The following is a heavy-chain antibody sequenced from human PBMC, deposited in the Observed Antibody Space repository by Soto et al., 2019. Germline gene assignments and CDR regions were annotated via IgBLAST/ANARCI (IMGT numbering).Heavy chain of an antibody. V-gene: IGHV1-2*04. D-gene: IGHD1-1*01. CDR2: INPNSGGT. CDR3: ARGTGSQGYYYYGMDV. J-gene: IGHJ6*02. Sequence: ASVKVSCKASGYTFTGYYMHWVRQAPGQGLEWMGWINPNSGGTNYAQKFQGWVTMTRDTSISTAYMELSRLRSDDTAVYYCARGTGSQGYYYYGMDVWGQGTTVTVSS. CDR1: GYTFTGYY.